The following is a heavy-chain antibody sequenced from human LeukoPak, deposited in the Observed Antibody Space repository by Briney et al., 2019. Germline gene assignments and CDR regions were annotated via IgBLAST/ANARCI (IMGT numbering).Heavy chain of an antibody. J-gene: IGHJ6*03. CDR3: AKFLAFVDTAMVSPRYMDV. CDR2: ISGSGGST. V-gene: IGHV3-23*01. CDR1: GFTFSSYA. Sequence: PGGSLRLSCAASGFTFSSYAMSWVRQAPGKGLEWVSAISGSGGSTYYADSVKGRFTISRDNSKNTLYLQMNSLRAEATAVYYCAKFLAFVDTAMVSPRYMDVWGKGTTVTVSS. D-gene: IGHD5-18*01.